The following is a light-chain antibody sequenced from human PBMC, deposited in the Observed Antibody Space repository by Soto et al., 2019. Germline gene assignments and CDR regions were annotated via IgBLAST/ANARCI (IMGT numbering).Light chain of an antibody. CDR3: QQSFKTPYT. CDR2: AAS. CDR1: QSSSIY. Sequence: DIQMTQSPSSLSASVGDRVTITCRASQSSSIYLNWYQQKPGIAPKLLIYAASSLQSGVPSRFCGSGSGTDFTLTISSLQPEDFATYYCQQSFKTPYTFGQGTKLEIK. J-gene: IGKJ2*01. V-gene: IGKV1-39*01.